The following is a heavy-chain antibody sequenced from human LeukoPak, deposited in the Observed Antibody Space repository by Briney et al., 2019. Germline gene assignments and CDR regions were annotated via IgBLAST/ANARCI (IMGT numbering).Heavy chain of an antibody. CDR3: AKYLYSSRKSGRFDC. CDR2: ISGRGDNT. V-gene: IGHV3-23*01. D-gene: IGHD6-13*01. CDR1: GFTFSSYA. Sequence: PGGSLRLACAAAGFTFSSYAMSWVRQAPGKGLEWLSAISGRGDNTYYADSVGGRSTISRDNSKNTLYLQMNSLRAGHTAVYYCAKYLYSSRKSGRFDCWGQGTLITVSS. J-gene: IGHJ4*02.